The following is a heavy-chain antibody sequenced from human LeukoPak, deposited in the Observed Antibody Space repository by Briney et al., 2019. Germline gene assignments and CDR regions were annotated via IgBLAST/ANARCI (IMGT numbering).Heavy chain of an antibody. V-gene: IGHV3-23*01. CDR2: ISDSGVST. CDR3: AKSALGIFTGGEY. D-gene: IGHD3-16*01. CDR1: GFTFSIYT. J-gene: IGHJ4*02. Sequence: GGSLRLSCAASGFTFSIYTMNWVRQAPGKGLEWVSGISDSGVSTYYADSVKDRFTISRDNSKNTLYVQMNSLRAEDTAVYYCAKSALGIFTGGEYWGQGTLVTVSS.